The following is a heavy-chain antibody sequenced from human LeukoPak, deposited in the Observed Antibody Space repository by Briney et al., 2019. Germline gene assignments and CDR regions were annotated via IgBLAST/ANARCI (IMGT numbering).Heavy chain of an antibody. V-gene: IGHV3-7*01. D-gene: IGHD6-13*01. CDR3: ARQYTSSWYALGYLDY. Sequence: GGSLRLSCAASGFTFSSYWMTWVRQAPGKGLEWVANIKQDGSDKYYVDSVKGRFTISRDNAQSSLYLQMNSLRADDTALYYCARQYTSSWYALGYLDYWGQRTLVTVSS. CDR2: IKQDGSDK. J-gene: IGHJ4*02. CDR1: GFTFSSYW.